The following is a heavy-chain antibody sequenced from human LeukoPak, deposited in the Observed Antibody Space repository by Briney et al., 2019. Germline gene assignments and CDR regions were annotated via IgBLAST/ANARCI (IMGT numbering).Heavy chain of an antibody. J-gene: IGHJ3*02. CDR2: IYSSGST. V-gene: IGHV4-4*07. CDR1: GGSISSYY. CDR3: ARSGMVTHAFDI. Sequence: SETLSLTCTVSGGSISSYYWSWIRQPAGKGLEWIGRIYSSGSTNYNPSLKSRVTMSVDTSKNQFSLKLSSVTAADTAVYYCARSGMVTHAFDIWGQGTMATVSS. D-gene: IGHD5-18*01.